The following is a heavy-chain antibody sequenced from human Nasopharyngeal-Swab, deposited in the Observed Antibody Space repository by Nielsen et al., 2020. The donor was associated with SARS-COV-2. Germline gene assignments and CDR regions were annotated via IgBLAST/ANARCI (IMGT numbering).Heavy chain of an antibody. D-gene: IGHD2-15*01. CDR3: ARGPRGRRGHYGMDV. CDR2: INHSGST. J-gene: IGHJ6*02. V-gene: IGHV4-34*01. CDR1: GGSFSGYY. Sequence: SQTLSLTCAVYGGSFSGYYWSWIRQPPGKGLEWIGEINHSGSTNYNPSLKSRVTISVDTSKNQFSLKLSSVTAADTAVYYCARGPRGRRGHYGMDVWGQGTTVTVSS.